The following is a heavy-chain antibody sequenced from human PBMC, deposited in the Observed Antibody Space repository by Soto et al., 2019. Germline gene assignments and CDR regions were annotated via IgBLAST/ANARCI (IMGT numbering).Heavy chain of an antibody. Sequence: AGSLRLSCAASGYTFSSYGMHWVRQAPGKGLEWVAVISYDGSNKYYADSVKGRFTISRDNSKNTLYLQMNSMRAEDTAVYYCAKVASPYSSSASNWFDPWGQGTLVTVPS. D-gene: IGHD6-6*01. J-gene: IGHJ5*02. CDR3: AKVASPYSSSASNWFDP. V-gene: IGHV3-30*18. CDR1: GYTFSSYG. CDR2: ISYDGSNK.